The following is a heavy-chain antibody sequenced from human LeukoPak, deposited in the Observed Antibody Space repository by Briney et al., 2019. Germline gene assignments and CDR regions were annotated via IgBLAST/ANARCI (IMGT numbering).Heavy chain of an antibody. Sequence: GGSLRLSCAASGFTFSDYYMSWIRQAPGKGLEWVSYISSSSSYTNYVDSVKGRFTISRDNAKNSLYLQMNSLRAEDTAMYYCARADYYDSSGYYYDWFDPWGQGTLVTVSS. J-gene: IGHJ5*02. CDR2: ISSSSSYT. V-gene: IGHV3-11*05. CDR1: GFTFSDYY. CDR3: ARADYYDSSGYYYDWFDP. D-gene: IGHD3-22*01.